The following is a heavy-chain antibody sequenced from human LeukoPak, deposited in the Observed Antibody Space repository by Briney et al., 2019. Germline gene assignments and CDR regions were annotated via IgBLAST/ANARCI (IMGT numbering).Heavy chain of an antibody. V-gene: IGHV3-30*02. CDR1: GLTFSSFG. J-gene: IGHJ4*02. CDR3: AKILGRYSYGPVEY. D-gene: IGHD5-18*01. CDR2: IRFDGSNK. Sequence: GGSLRLSCAASGLTFSSFGMHWVRQAPGKGLEWVAFIRFDGSNKYYADSVKGRFTISRDNSKNTLYLQMNSLRAEDTAVYYCAKILGRYSYGPVEYWGQGTLVTVSS.